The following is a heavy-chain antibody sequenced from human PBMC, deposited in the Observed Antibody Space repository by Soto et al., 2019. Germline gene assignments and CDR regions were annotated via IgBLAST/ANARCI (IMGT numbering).Heavy chain of an antibody. Sequence: PGGSLRLSCVVSGFTTFDHGIHWGRQSPAKGLEWVSGILWNSGAAGYADSVKGRFTISRDRAKRALYLQMDSLRPEDTALYYCGNDVAPGGLEVWGQGTTVTVSS. CDR1: GFTTFDHG. CDR3: GNDVAPGGLEV. J-gene: IGHJ6*02. CDR2: ILWNSGAA. D-gene: IGHD5-12*01. V-gene: IGHV3-9*02.